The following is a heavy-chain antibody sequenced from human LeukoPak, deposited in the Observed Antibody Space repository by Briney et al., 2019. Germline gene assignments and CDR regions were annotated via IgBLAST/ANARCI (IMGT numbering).Heavy chain of an antibody. CDR2: ISSSGSTI. J-gene: IGHJ4*02. D-gene: IGHD3-22*01. CDR1: GFTFSSYG. Sequence: GGSLRLSCAVSGFTFSSYGMNWVRQAPGKGLEWVSYISSSGSTIYYADSVKGRFTISRDNAKNSLYLQMNSLRAEDTAVYYCARDNMIVEAVLYYFDYWGQGTLVTVSS. V-gene: IGHV3-48*04. CDR3: ARDNMIVEAVLYYFDY.